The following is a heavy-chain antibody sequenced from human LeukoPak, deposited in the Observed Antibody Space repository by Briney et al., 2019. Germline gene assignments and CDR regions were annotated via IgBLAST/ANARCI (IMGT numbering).Heavy chain of an antibody. CDR3: ARDCVYCTRATCSSHLPEPPSLDY. CDR2: IWFDESNK. D-gene: IGHD2-2*01. CDR1: GFTFNNYG. V-gene: IGHV3-33*01. J-gene: IGHJ4*02. Sequence: GGSLRLSCAASGFTFNNYGMHRVRQAPGKGLEWLAFIWFDESNKFYAASVKGRFTISRDNSKNTLYPQMNSLRAEDTAVYYCARDCVYCTRATCSSHLPEPPSLDYWGQGTLVTVSS.